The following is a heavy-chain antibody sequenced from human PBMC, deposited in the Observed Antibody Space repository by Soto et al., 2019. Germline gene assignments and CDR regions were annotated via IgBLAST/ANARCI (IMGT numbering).Heavy chain of an antibody. J-gene: IGHJ4*02. Sequence: TGGSLRLSCAASGFTFSSYSMNWVRQAPGKGLEWVSYISSSSTIYYADSVKGRFTISRDNAKNSLYLQMNSLRDEDTAVYYCARAVAVAADFDYWGQGTLVTVSS. CDR2: ISSSSTI. V-gene: IGHV3-48*02. CDR3: ARAVAVAADFDY. D-gene: IGHD6-19*01. CDR1: GFTFSSYS.